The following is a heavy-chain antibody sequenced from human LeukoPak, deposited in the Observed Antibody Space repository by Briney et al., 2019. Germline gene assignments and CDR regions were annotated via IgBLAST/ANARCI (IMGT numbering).Heavy chain of an antibody. CDR2: ISSSGSTI. J-gene: IGHJ4*02. V-gene: IGHV3-11*01. D-gene: IGHD3-3*01. Sequence: GALRLSCAASGFTFSDYYMSWIRQAPGKGLEWVSYISSSGSTIYYADSVKGRFTISRDSAKNSLYLQMNSLRAEDTAVYYCAGAVWSGIDYWGQGTLVTVSS. CDR3: AGAVWSGIDY. CDR1: GFTFSDYY.